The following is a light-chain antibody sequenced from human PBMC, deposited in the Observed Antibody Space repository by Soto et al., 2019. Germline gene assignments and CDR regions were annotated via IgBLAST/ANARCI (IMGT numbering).Light chain of an antibody. CDR2: GNS. J-gene: IGLJ2*01. CDR1: SSNIGAGYD. Sequence: QSVLTQPPSVSGAPGQRVTISCTGSSSNIGAGYDVHWYQQLPGTAPKLLIYGNSNRPSGVPDRFSGSKSGTSASLAITELQAEDEADYYCQSYDSSLEVFGGGTKLTVL. CDR3: QSYDSSLEV. V-gene: IGLV1-40*01.